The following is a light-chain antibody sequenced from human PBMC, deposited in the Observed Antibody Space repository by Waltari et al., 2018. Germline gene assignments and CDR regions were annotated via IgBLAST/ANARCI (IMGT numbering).Light chain of an antibody. J-gene: IGLJ1*01. V-gene: IGLV2-23*02. CDR2: EVT. CDR1: SSDVGNYNL. Sequence: QSGLTQPASVSGSPGQSITISCTGTSSDVGNYNLVSWYKQYPGKAPKLMVYEVTKRTSGFSDRFSGSKSGNTASLTIYGLQSEDEADYYCCSYAGLGIYVFGTGTKVTVL. CDR3: CSYAGLGIYV.